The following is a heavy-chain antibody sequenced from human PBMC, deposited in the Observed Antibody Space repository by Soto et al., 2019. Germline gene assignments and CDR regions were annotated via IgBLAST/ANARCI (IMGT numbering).Heavy chain of an antibody. J-gene: IGHJ3*02. CDR2: IIPIFGTA. Sequence: SVKVSCKASGGTFSSYAISWVRQAPGQGLEWMGGIIPIFGTANYAQKFQGRVTITADKSTSTAYMELSSLRSEDTAVYYCARGGGGWLRGGPDAFDIWGQGTMVTVSS. CDR1: GGTFSSYA. V-gene: IGHV1-69*06. D-gene: IGHD5-12*01. CDR3: ARGGGGWLRGGPDAFDI.